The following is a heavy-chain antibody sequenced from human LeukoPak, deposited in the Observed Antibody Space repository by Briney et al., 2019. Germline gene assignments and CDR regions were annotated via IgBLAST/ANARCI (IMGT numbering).Heavy chain of an antibody. CDR2: IYTSGST. V-gene: IGHV4-61*02. D-gene: IGHD6-19*01. Sequence: SETLSLTCTVSGGSISSSSYYWSWIRQPAGKGLEWIGRIYTSGSTNYNPSLKSRVTMSVDTSKNQFSLKLSSVTAADTAVYYCASSGIAVAGDGGFDYWGQGTLVTVSS. CDR1: GGSISSSSYY. J-gene: IGHJ4*02. CDR3: ASSGIAVAGDGGFDY.